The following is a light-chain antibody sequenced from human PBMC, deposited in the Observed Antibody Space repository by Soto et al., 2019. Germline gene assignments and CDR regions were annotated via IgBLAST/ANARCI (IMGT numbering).Light chain of an antibody. V-gene: IGLV1-44*01. CDR3: AAWDDSLNGGV. J-gene: IGLJ3*02. CDR1: SSNIGSNT. Sequence: QSVLTQPPSASGTPGQRVTISCSGSSSNIGSNTVNWYQQLPGTPPKLLIYSNNQRPSGVPDRFSGSKSGTSASLAISGLQSEDEADYYCAAWDDSLNGGVFGGGTKVTVL. CDR2: SNN.